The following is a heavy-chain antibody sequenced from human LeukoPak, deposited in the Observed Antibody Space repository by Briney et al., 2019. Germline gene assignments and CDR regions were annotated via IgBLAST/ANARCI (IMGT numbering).Heavy chain of an antibody. Sequence: ASVTVSCKASGYTFTSYDINWVRPATGHGLEWMGWMNPNCGNTGYAQKFQGRVTMTRNTSISTAYMELSSLRSEDTAVYYCASNAGGYSSSWYIFGPTSRDWFDPWGQGTLVTVSS. CDR3: ASNAGGYSSSWYIFGPTSRDWFDP. CDR2: MNPNCGNT. J-gene: IGHJ5*02. CDR1: GYTFTSYD. D-gene: IGHD6-13*01. V-gene: IGHV1-8*01.